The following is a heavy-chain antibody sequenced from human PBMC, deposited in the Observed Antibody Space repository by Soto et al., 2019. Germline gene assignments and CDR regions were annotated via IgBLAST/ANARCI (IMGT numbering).Heavy chain of an antibody. J-gene: IGHJ4*02. Sequence: QVQLQESGPGLVKPSETLSLTCTVSGGSISDYYWNWIRQPPGKGLEWIGYMFYSGSTNHNPSLRGRVTMSVDTSKKQFSLKLTSVTAADSAVYFCANLPGTSEDYWGQGTLVTVSS. CDR1: GGSISDYY. V-gene: IGHV4-59*01. CDR2: MFYSGST. CDR3: ANLPGTSEDY. D-gene: IGHD6-13*01.